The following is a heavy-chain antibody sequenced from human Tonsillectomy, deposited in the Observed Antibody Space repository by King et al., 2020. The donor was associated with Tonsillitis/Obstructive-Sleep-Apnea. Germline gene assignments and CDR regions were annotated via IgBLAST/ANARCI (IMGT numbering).Heavy chain of an antibody. CDR1: GFTFSSYA. D-gene: IGHD4-17*01. J-gene: IGHJ5*02. Sequence: VQLVESGGGVVQPGRSLRLSCAASGFTFSSYAMHWVRQAPGKGLDWVALVSYDGVDKYYADSVRGRFTISRDNSQNTLYLQMNSLRAEDTALYYCATYYGDLPNWFEPWGQGTLVTVSS. CDR3: ATYYGDLPNWFEP. CDR2: VSYDGVDK. V-gene: IGHV3-30*04.